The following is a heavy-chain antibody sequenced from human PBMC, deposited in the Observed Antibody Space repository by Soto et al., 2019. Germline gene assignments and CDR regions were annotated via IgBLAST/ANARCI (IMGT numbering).Heavy chain of an antibody. J-gene: IGHJ5*02. CDR3: AVGRLRYRWRWFDP. CDR1: GYTFTSYD. D-gene: IGHD3-9*01. CDR2: MNPNSGNT. V-gene: IGHV1-8*01. Sequence: QVQLVQSGAEVKKPGASVKVSCKASGYTFTSYDINWVRQATGQGLEWMGWMNPNSGNTGYAQKFQGRVTMTRTTSIGTAYRELISLSTGDTAVYYCAVGRLRYRWRWFDPWFQGTLVTVSS.